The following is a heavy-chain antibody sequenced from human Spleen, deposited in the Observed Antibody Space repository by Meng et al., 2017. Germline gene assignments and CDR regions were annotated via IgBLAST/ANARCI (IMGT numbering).Heavy chain of an antibody. Sequence: RLTEHGRGLLKPSLPLSLTFTASGVSISSGGYYWSWIRQHPGKGLEWIGYIYYSGSTYYNPSLKSRVTISVDTSKNQFSLKLSSVTAADTAVYYCARGRGYSYDSIWFDPWGQGTLVTASS. CDR3: ARGRGYSYDSIWFDP. J-gene: IGHJ5*02. CDR1: GVSISSGGYY. D-gene: IGHD5-18*01. CDR2: IYYSGST. V-gene: IGHV4-31*03.